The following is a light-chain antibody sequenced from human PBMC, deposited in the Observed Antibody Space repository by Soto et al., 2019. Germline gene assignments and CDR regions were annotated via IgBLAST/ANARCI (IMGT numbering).Light chain of an antibody. CDR3: QQYGSSFS. V-gene: IGKV3-20*01. J-gene: IGKJ2*03. CDR1: QSVPNNF. Sequence: EIVLTQSPGTLSLSPGERATLSCRASQSVPNNFLAWYQQKPGQAPRLFIYAASYRATGIPDRFSGSGSGTVFTLTISRLEPEDFAVYYCQQYGSSFSFAQGTKLAIK. CDR2: AAS.